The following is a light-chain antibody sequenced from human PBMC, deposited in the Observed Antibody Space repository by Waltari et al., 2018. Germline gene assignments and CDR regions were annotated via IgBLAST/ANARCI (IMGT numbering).Light chain of an antibody. V-gene: IGKV1-39*01. CDR3: QQSYSTPIT. CDR2: AAS. J-gene: IGKJ4*01. Sequence: DIQMTQSPSSLSASVGDRVTITCRASQSISSYLNWYLQKPGKAPKLLIYAASSLQSGVPSRFSGSGSGTDFTLTISSLQPEDFATYYCQQSYSTPITFGGGTKVEIK. CDR1: QSISSY.